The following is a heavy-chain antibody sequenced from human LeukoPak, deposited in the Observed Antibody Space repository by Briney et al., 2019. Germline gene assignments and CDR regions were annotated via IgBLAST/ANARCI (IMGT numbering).Heavy chain of an antibody. CDR1: GFSFSSHY. D-gene: IGHD1-26*01. Sequence: NPGGSLRLSCAASGFSFSSHYMNWVRQAPGKGLEWVSSISSSGGYIYSADSEKGRFTISRDKAKNSVYLHMNSLRAEDTAVYYCARTYNGSSHFDYWGQGTLVTVSS. J-gene: IGHJ4*02. CDR3: ARTYNGSSHFDY. V-gene: IGHV3-21*01. CDR2: ISSSGGYI.